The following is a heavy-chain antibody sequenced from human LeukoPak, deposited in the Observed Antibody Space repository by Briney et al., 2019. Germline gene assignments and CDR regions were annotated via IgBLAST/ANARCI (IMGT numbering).Heavy chain of an antibody. Sequence: PSQTLSLTCTVSGGSISSGSYYWSWIRQPAGTGLEWIGRFYNSGSTTYNPSLKSRVTISVDTSKNQFSLKLSSVTAADTAVYYCASSGSGSYNPPFDYWGQGTLVTVSS. V-gene: IGHV4-61*02. CDR3: ASSGSGSYNPPFDY. CDR2: FYNSGST. J-gene: IGHJ4*02. CDR1: GGSISSGSYY. D-gene: IGHD3-10*01.